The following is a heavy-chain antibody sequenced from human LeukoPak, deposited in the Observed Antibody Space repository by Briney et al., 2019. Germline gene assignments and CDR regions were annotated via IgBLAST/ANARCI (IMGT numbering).Heavy chain of an antibody. J-gene: IGHJ4*02. CDR3: ATSES. CDR2: IYYSGST. CDR1: GGSISSSSYY. V-gene: IGHV4-39*07. Sequence: SETLSLTCTVSGGSISSSSYYWGWIRQPPGKGLEWIGSIYYSGSTYYNPSLKSRVTISVDTSKNQFSLKLSSVTAADTAVCYCATSESWGQGTLVTVSS.